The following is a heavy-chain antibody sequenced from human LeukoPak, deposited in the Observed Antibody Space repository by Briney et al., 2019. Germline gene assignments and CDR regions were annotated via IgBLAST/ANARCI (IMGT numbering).Heavy chain of an antibody. J-gene: IGHJ3*02. CDR1: GYTFTGYY. CDR3: ATREIGCSSTSCYTNDAFDI. CDR2: INPNSGGT. D-gene: IGHD2-2*02. Sequence: VASVKVSCKASGYTFTGYYMHWVRQAPGQGLEWMGWINPNSGGTNYAQKFQGRVTMTRDTSISTAYMELSSLRSEDTAVYYCATREIGCSSTSCYTNDAFDIWGQGTMVTVSS. V-gene: IGHV1-2*02.